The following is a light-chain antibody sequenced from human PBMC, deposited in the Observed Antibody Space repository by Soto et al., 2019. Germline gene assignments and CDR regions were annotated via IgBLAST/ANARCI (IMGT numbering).Light chain of an antibody. CDR1: QSISKS. Sequence: DIQMTQSPSSLSASVGDRVTITCRASQSISKSLNWYQQKPGKAPKLLIYDASSLQSGVPSRFSGSGSGTDFTLTISSLQPEDVATYYCQQSYSPPPVTFGQGTRLEIK. V-gene: IGKV1-39*01. CDR2: DAS. J-gene: IGKJ5*01. CDR3: QQSYSPPPVT.